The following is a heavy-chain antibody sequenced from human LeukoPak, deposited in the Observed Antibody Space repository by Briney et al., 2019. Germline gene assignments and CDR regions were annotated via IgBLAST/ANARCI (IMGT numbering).Heavy chain of an antibody. D-gene: IGHD1-26*01. J-gene: IGHJ5*02. Sequence: SETLSLTCTVSGGSISSYCWSWIRQPPGKGLEWIGYIYYSGSTNYNPSLKSRVTISVDTSKNQFSLKLSSVTAADTAVYYCARDGTSAAGFDPWGQGTLVTVSS. CDR2: IYYSGST. CDR3: ARDGTSAAGFDP. CDR1: GGSISSYC. V-gene: IGHV4-59*01.